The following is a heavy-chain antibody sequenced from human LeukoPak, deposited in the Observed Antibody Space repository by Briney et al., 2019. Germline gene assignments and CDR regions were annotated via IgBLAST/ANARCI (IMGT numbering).Heavy chain of an antibody. CDR3: TRVLAAAANALDI. CDR1: GFTFSDYY. D-gene: IGHD6-13*01. CDR2: SRHKAKRYST. J-gene: IGHJ3*02. Sequence: GGSLRLSCAASGFTFSDYYMSWIRQAPGKGLEWVGRSRHKAKRYSTEYAASVKGRFIISRDDSKNSLYLQMNSLKTEDTAVYYCTRVLAAAANALDIWGQGTMVTVSS. V-gene: IGHV3-72*01.